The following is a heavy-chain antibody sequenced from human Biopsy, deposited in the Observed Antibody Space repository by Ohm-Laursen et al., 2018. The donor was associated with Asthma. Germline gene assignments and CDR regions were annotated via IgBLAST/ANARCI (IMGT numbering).Heavy chain of an antibody. Sequence: SSVKVSCKASGGTFSTYSVSWVRQAPGQGLEWMGWISVYNGNTKVAQKLQDRVTMITDTSTSTAYMELRSMRSDDTAVYFCARAVDYSHYYGIDVWGQGTTVTVS. V-gene: IGHV1-18*01. CDR1: GGTFSTYS. CDR2: ISVYNGNT. CDR3: ARAVDYSHYYGIDV. J-gene: IGHJ6*02. D-gene: IGHD3-10*01.